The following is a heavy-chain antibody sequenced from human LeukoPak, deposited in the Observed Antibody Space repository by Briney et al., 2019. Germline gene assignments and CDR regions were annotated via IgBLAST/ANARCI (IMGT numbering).Heavy chain of an antibody. D-gene: IGHD6-19*01. J-gene: IGHJ4*02. CDR2: TSGSGRST. CDR1: GFTFTSYA. Sequence: GGSLRLSCAASGFTFTSYAMSWVRQVPGKGLEWVSGTSGSGRSTYYADSVKGRFTISRDNSKNTLFLQMNSLRAEDTAVYYCAKHSSASSSGWYDFDYWGQGTLVTVSS. V-gene: IGHV3-23*01. CDR3: AKHSSASSSGWYDFDY.